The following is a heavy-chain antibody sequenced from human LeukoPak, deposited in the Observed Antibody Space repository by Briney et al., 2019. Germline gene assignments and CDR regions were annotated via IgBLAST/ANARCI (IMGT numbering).Heavy chain of an antibody. CDR3: AGRPHDSDLGAFDY. CDR1: GGSISDYY. J-gene: IGHJ4*02. D-gene: IGHD2-15*01. Sequence: PSETLSLTCSVSGGSISDYYWSWLRQPPGMPLEWIGYISYSGRTNYNPSLKSRVALSIDTSKNQFSLRLSSVTAADTAVYYCAGRPHDSDLGAFDYWGQGILVSVSS. CDR2: ISYSGRT. V-gene: IGHV4-59*08.